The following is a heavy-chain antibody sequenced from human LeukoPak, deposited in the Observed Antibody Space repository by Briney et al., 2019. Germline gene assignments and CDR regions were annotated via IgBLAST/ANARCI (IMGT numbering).Heavy chain of an antibody. V-gene: IGHV5-51*01. Sequence: GESLKIACKGSGYSFTSYWIGRVRQMPGKGLEGMGGIYPGESDTRYSPSFQGQLTISADKSISTAYLQWTSLKASDTAMYYCAGQLCSGGSCYLNWFDPWGQGPLVTVSS. CDR1: GYSFTSYW. D-gene: IGHD2-15*01. J-gene: IGHJ5*02. CDR2: IYPGESDT. CDR3: AGQLCSGGSCYLNWFDP.